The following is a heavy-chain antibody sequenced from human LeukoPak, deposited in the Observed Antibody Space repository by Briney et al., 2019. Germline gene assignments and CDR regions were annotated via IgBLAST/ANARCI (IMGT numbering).Heavy chain of an antibody. V-gene: IGHV3-7*01. CDR2: INGYESEK. CDR3: SRGEGDDY. CDR1: GFTFRSYW. J-gene: IGHJ4*02. D-gene: IGHD3-10*01. Sequence: GGSVTLSCAASGFTFRSYWMSWVRQAPGKGLEWVANINGYESEKDYVHYVKARVTISSDNAKNPVYLHINSLRVDNTAITFGSRGEGDDYWGQGTLVTVSS.